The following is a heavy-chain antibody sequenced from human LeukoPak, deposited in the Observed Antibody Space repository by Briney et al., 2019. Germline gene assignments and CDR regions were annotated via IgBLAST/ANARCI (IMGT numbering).Heavy chain of an antibody. D-gene: IGHD2-15*01. J-gene: IGHJ4*02. CDR2: ISGSGGST. V-gene: IGHV3-23*01. CDR1: GFTFSSYA. Sequence: GGSLRLSCAASGFTFSSYAMSWVRQAPGKGLEWVSAISGSGGSTYYADSVKGRFTISRDNSKNTLYLQMNSLRAEDTAVYYCEEAPSSGGSCYVDYWGQGTLVTVSS. CDR3: EEAPSSGGSCYVDY.